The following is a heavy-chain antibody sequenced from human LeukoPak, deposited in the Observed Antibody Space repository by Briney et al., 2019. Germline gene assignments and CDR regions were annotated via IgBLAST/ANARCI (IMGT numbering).Heavy chain of an antibody. V-gene: IGHV3-21*01. CDR2: ISSSSSYI. D-gene: IGHD3-22*01. Sequence: GGSLRLSCAASGFTFSSYSMNWVRQAPGKGLEWVSSISSSSSYIYYADSVKGRFTISRDNAKNSLYLQMNSLRAEDTAVYYCARMYYYDSSGYYPFDYWGQGTLVTVSS. CDR1: GFTFSSYS. CDR3: ARMYYYDSSGYYPFDY. J-gene: IGHJ4*02.